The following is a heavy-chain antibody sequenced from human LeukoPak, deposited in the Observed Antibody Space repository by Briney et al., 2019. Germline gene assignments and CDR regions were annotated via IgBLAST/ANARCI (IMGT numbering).Heavy chain of an antibody. Sequence: PGGSLRLSCVASGFTFSSYAMSWVRQAPGKGLEWVSAISGSGGSTYYADSVKGRFTISRDNSKNTLYLQMNSLRAEDTAVYYCARDRRRGYWEYWGQGTLVTVSS. J-gene: IGHJ4*02. CDR3: ARDRRRGYWEY. CDR2: ISGSGGST. CDR1: GFTFSSYA. V-gene: IGHV3-23*01. D-gene: IGHD3-22*01.